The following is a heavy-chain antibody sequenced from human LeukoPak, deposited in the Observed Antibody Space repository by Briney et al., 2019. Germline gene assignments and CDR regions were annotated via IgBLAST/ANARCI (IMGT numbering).Heavy chain of an antibody. CDR2: IKQDGSEK. Sequence: GGSLRLSCAASGFTFSSYWMSWVRQAPGKGLEWVANIKQDGSEKYYVGSVKGRFTISRDNSKNTLYLQMGSLRAEDMAVYYCARAHIVVVPAAMKGDYYYYMDVWGKGTTVTVSS. CDR1: GFTFSSYW. D-gene: IGHD2-2*01. CDR3: ARAHIVVVPAAMKGDYYYYMDV. J-gene: IGHJ6*03. V-gene: IGHV3-7*04.